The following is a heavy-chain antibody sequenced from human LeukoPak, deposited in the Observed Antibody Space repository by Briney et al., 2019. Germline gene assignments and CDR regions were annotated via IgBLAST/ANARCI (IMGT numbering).Heavy chain of an antibody. D-gene: IGHD3-22*01. V-gene: IGHV3-23*01. CDR2: ISGSGGST. Sequence: GGSLRLSCAASGFTFSSYAMSWVRQAPGKGLEWVSAISGSGGSTYYADSVKGRFTISRDNSKNTLYLQMNSLRAEDTAVYYCAKDGGREWDDSSGYYSVDRQYYGMDVWGQGTTVTVSS. J-gene: IGHJ6*02. CDR1: GFTFSSYA. CDR3: AKDGGREWDDSSGYYSVDRQYYGMDV.